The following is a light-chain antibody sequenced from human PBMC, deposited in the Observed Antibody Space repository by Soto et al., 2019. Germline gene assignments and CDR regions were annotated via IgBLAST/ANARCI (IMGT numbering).Light chain of an antibody. J-gene: IGKJ2*01. CDR1: QDIRIF. CDR3: QESYTAPYT. V-gene: IGKV1-39*01. Sequence: DIQMTQSPSSLSASLGDRVIITCRTSQDIRIFLNWYRQKPGEAPELLIYYASTLQSGVSSRFNGSGSGTEFTLTMSSLQPEDSAIYYCQESYTAPYTFGQGTKLEVK. CDR2: YAS.